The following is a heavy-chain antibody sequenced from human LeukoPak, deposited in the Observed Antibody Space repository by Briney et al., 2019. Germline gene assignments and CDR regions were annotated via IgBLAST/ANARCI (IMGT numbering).Heavy chain of an antibody. J-gene: IGHJ4*02. CDR2: INHSGST. V-gene: IGHV4-34*01. Sequence: ASETLSLTCAVYGGSFSGYYWSWIRQPPGKGLEWIGEINHSGSTNYNPSLKSRVTISVDTSKNQFSLKLSSVTAADTAVYYCARGPGVVGAALWGQGTLVTVSS. CDR1: GGSFSGYY. CDR3: ARGPGVVGAAL. D-gene: IGHD1-26*01.